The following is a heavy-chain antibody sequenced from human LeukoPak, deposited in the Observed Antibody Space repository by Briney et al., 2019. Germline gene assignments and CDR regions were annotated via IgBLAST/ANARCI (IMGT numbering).Heavy chain of an antibody. D-gene: IGHD3-16*02. Sequence: SVKVSCKASRGTFSSYAISWVRQAPGQGLEWMGGIIPIFGTANYAQKFQGRVTITTDESTSTAYMELSSLRSEDTAVYYCARGPYDYVWGSYRYYFDYWGQGTLVTVSS. CDR2: IIPIFGTA. V-gene: IGHV1-69*05. J-gene: IGHJ4*02. CDR3: ARGPYDYVWGSYRYYFDY. CDR1: RGTFSSYA.